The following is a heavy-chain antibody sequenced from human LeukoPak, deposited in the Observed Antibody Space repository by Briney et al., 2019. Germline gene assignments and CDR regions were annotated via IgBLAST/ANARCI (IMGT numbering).Heavy chain of an antibody. J-gene: IGHJ4*02. V-gene: IGHV4-34*01. CDR3: ARGTYYGPLGY. CDR1: GASIRSSF. D-gene: IGHD3-10*01. CDR2: INHSGST. Sequence: PSETLSLTCTVSGASIRSSFWSWIRQPPGKGLEWIGEINHSGSTNYNPSLKSRVTISVDTSKNQFSLKLSSVTAADTAVYYCARGTYYGPLGYWGQGTLVTVSS.